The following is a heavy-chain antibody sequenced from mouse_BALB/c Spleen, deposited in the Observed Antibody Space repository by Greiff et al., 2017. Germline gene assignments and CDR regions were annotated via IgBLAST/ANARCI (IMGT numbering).Heavy chain of an antibody. CDR1: GYTFTSYW. CDR2: IYPGSGST. D-gene: IGHD2-14*01. Sequence: LQQSGSELVRPGASVKLSCKASGYTFTSYWMHWVKQRHGQGLEWIGNIYPGSGSTNYDEKFKSKGTLTVDTSSSTAYMHLSSLTSEDSAVYYCTRGEVRLGVGPVYWGQGTTLTVSS. V-gene: IGHV1S22*01. J-gene: IGHJ2*01. CDR3: TRGEVRLGVGPVY.